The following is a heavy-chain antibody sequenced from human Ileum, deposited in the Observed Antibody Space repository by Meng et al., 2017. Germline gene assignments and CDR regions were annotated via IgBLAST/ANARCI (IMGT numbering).Heavy chain of an antibody. V-gene: IGHV4-31*03. D-gene: IGHD1-1*01. CDR2: IYDSGST. Sequence: QVQLRESGPGLVKPSQTLSLTCTVSGGSISSGGYYWSWIRQHPGKGLEWIGYIYDSGSTYYNPSLKSRIAISGDTSKNQFSLNLSSVTAADTAVYYCARGGTAYFDYWGQGTLVTVSS. CDR1: GGSISSGGYY. CDR3: ARGGTAYFDY. J-gene: IGHJ4*02.